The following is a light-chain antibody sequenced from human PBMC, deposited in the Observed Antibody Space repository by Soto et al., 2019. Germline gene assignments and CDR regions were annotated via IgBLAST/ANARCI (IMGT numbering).Light chain of an antibody. V-gene: IGKV3-15*01. CDR1: QSVISTY. J-gene: IGKJ5*01. CDR2: GAS. Sequence: ELVFTQSPGTLSFSPVERSTLSFMASQSVISTYLAWYQQNPGQANRLLIYGASTRATAITARFSGSGSGTEFALTIRSMQSEDFAVYYCQQYNNWPINLGNGTRLEIK. CDR3: QQYNNWPIN.